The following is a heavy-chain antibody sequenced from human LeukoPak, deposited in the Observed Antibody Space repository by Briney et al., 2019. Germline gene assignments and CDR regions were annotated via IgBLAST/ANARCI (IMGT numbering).Heavy chain of an antibody. CDR2: IIPIFGTA. Sequence: SVKVSCRASGGTFSSYAISWVRQAPGQGLEWMGGIIPIFGTANYAQKFQGRVTITADKSTSTAYMELSSLRSEDTAVYYCARVGPWVNPDYYYYYMDVWGKGTTVTISS. CDR1: GGTFSSYA. V-gene: IGHV1-69*06. J-gene: IGHJ6*03. D-gene: IGHD1-14*01. CDR3: ARVGPWVNPDYYYYYMDV.